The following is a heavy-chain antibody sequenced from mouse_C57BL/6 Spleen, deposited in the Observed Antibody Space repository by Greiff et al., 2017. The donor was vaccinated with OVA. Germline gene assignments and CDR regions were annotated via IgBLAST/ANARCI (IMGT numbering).Heavy chain of an antibody. CDR3: ARSRVARWYFDV. CDR2: IHPNSGST. J-gene: IGHJ1*03. D-gene: IGHD1-1*01. CDR1: GYTFTSYW. V-gene: IGHV1-64*01. Sequence: QVQLQQPGAELVKPGASVKLSCKASGYTFTSYWMHWVKQRPGQGLEWIGMIHPNSGSTNYNEKFKSKATLTVDKSSSTAYMQLSSLTSEDSAVYYCARSRVARWYFDVWGTGTTVTVSS.